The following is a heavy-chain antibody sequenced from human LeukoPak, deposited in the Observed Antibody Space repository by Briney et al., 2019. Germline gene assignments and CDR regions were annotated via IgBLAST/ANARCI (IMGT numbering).Heavy chain of an antibody. Sequence: QPGGSLRLSCAASGFTFSSYAMSWVRQAPGKGLEWVSAISGSGGSTYYADSVKGRFTISRDNSKNTLYLQMNSLRAEDTAVYYCAGVLGVRDLAYFDYWGHGTLVTVSS. CDR3: AGVLGVRDLAYFDY. D-gene: IGHD3-10*01. CDR1: GFTFSSYA. J-gene: IGHJ4*01. CDR2: ISGSGGST. V-gene: IGHV3-23*01.